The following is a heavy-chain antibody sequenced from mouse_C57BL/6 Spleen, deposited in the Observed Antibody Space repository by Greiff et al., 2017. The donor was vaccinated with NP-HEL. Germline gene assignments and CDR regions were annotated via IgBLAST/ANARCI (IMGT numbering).Heavy chain of an antibody. CDR2: ILPGSGST. CDR1: GYTFTGYW. Sequence: VKLQESGAELMKPGASVKLSCKATGYTFTGYWIEWVKQRPGHGLEWIGEILPGSGSTNYNEKFKGKATFTADTSSNTAYMQLSSLTTEDSAIYYCARGGYYYGSSYHWYFDVWGTGTTVTVSS. V-gene: IGHV1-9*01. CDR3: ARGGYYYGSSYHWYFDV. J-gene: IGHJ1*03. D-gene: IGHD1-1*01.